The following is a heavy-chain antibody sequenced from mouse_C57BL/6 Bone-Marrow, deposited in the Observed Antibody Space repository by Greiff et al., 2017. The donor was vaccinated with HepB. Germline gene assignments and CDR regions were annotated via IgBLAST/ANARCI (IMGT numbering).Heavy chain of an antibody. V-gene: IGHV1-18*01. CDR1: GYTFTDYN. Sequence: EVMLVESGPELVKPGASVKIPCKASGYTFTDYNMDWVKQSHGKSLEWIGDINPNNGGTIYNQKFKGKATLTVDKSSSTAYMELRSLTSEDTAVYYCARSLYGNLDYWGQGTTLTVSS. CDR3: ARSLYGNLDY. CDR2: INPNNGGT. D-gene: IGHD2-1*01. J-gene: IGHJ2*01.